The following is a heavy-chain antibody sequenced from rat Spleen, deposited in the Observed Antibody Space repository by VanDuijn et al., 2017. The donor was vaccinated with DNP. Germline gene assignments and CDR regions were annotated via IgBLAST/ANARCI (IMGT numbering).Heavy chain of an antibody. CDR2: IQSGGRT. J-gene: IGHJ2*01. V-gene: IGHV2-27*01. CDR3: ARWDYDGWFAY. CDR1: GFSLTSYH. Sequence: QVQLKESGPGLVQPSQTLSLTCTVSGFSLTSYHVHWVRQPPGKGLEWMGRIQSGGRTDYNSALKSRLSISRDTSKSQVFLKMNIVQTEDTAMYFCARWDYDGWFAYWGQGVMVTVSS. D-gene: IGHD1-12*03.